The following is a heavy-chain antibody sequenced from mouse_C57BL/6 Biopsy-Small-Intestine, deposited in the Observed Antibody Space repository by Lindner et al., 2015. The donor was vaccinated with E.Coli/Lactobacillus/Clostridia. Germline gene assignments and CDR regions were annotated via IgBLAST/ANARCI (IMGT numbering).Heavy chain of an antibody. CDR1: GYTFTSYW. Sequence: VQLQESGADLVKPGASVKLSCKASGYTFTSYWMHWVKQRPGQGLEWIGMIHPNSGSSYYSEKFKSKATLTVDKSSSAAYMQLSSLTSEDSAVYYCARNPNWDFDYWGQGTTLTVSS. V-gene: IGHV1-64*01. CDR3: ARNPNWDFDY. CDR2: IHPNSGSS. D-gene: IGHD4-1*01. J-gene: IGHJ2*01.